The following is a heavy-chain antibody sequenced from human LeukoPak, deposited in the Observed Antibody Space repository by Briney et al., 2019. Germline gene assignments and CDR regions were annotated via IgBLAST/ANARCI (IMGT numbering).Heavy chain of an antibody. D-gene: IGHD3-16*01. J-gene: IGHJ3*02. CDR1: GGSISSSSYY. CDR3: ARFARGVYAFDI. Sequence: SSETLSLTCTVSGGSISSSSYYWGWIRQPPGKGLEWIGSIYYSGSTYYNPSLKSRVTISVDTSKNQFSLKLSSVTAADTAVYYCARFARGVYAFDIWGQGTMVTVSS. CDR2: IYYSGST. V-gene: IGHV4-39*01.